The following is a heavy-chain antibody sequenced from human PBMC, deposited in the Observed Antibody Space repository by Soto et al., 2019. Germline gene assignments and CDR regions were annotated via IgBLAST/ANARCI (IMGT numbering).Heavy chain of an antibody. V-gene: IGHV1-3*01. Sequence: ASVKVSCKASGYTFTSYAMHWVRQAPGQRLEWMGWINAGNGNTKYSQKFQGRVTITRDTSASTAYMELSSLRSEDTAVCYCARPMGYFDTTGSYHWYFDLWGRGTEVTVSS. CDR2: INAGNGNT. CDR3: ARPMGYFDTTGSYHWYFDL. D-gene: IGHD3-22*01. J-gene: IGHJ2*01. CDR1: GYTFTSYA.